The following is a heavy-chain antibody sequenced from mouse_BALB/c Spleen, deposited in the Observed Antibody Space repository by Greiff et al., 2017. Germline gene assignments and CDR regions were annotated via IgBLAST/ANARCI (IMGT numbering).Heavy chain of an antibody. J-gene: IGHJ3*01. Sequence: DVQLVESGGGLVKPGGSLKLSCAASGFTFSSYAMSWVRQTPEKRLEWVATISSGGSYTYYPDTVTGRFTISRDNAKNTLYLEMSSLRSEDTAMYYCAREEDGAWFAYWGQGTLGTVSA. CDR2: ISSGGSYT. CDR3: AREEDGAWFAY. D-gene: IGHD1-1*01. V-gene: IGHV5-9-4*01. CDR1: GFTFSSYA.